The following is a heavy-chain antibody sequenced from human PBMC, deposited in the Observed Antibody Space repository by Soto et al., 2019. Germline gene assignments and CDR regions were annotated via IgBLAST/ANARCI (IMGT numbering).Heavy chain of an antibody. CDR3: VSQLTTVPTRAYFDY. Sequence: SETLSLTCTVSGGSVTNSSYYWGWIRQSPGKGLEWIGSVYYRGRSYSKSSVKSRVTISVDTSKNRFSLSLNSVTASDTAVYFCVSQLTTVPTRAYFDYWGPGALVTVSS. CDR2: VYYRGRS. J-gene: IGHJ4*02. CDR1: GGSVTNSSYY. V-gene: IGHV4-39*01. D-gene: IGHD4-17*01.